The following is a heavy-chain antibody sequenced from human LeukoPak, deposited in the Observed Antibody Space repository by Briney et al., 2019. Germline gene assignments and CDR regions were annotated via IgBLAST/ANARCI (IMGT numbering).Heavy chain of an antibody. CDR2: ISGSGGST. CDR3: AKSGVVAARYYDILTGYYFDY. D-gene: IGHD3-9*01. J-gene: IGHJ4*02. V-gene: IGHV3-23*01. Sequence: SGGSLRLSCAASGFTFSSYAMSWVREAPGKGMEWVSAISGSGGSTYYADSVKGRFTISRDNSKNTLYLQMNSLRAEDTAVYYCAKSGVVAARYYDILTGYYFDYWGQGTLVTVSS. CDR1: GFTFSSYA.